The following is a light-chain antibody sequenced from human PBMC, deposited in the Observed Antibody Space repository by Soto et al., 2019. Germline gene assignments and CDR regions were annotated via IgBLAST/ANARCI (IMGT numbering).Light chain of an antibody. CDR3: CSYAGSHVV. CDR2: DVS. Sequence: QSALTQPRSVSGSPGQSVTISCTGTSSDVGGYNYVSWYQQHPGKAPKLMIYDVSTRPSGVPDRFSGSKSGNTASLTISGLQAEDEADYYCCSYAGSHVVFGEGTKVTVL. CDR1: SSDVGGYNY. V-gene: IGLV2-11*01. J-gene: IGLJ2*01.